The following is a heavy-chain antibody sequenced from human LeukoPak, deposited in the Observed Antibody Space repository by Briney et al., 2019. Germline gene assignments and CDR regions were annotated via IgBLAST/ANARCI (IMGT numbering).Heavy chain of an antibody. V-gene: IGHV4-34*01. D-gene: IGHD2-15*01. J-gene: IGHJ4*02. Sequence: KPSETLSLTCAVYGESLNSYYWSWVRQPPGEGLEWIGEIYEIATTDYNPSLKSRVTISMVPSKQQFSLSLSSVPAADTAVYYCARGAWATRLGSWGLGTPVIVSS. CDR2: IYEIATT. CDR3: ARGAWATRLGS. CDR1: GESLNSYY.